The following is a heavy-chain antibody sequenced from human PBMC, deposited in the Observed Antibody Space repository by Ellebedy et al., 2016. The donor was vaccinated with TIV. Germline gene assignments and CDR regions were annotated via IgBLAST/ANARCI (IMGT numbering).Heavy chain of an antibody. Sequence: PGGSLRLSCAASGFTFDDYAMHWVRQAPGKGLEWVSGISWNSGSIGYADSVKGRFIISRDNAKNSLYLQMNSLRDDDTAVYHCVAGAGWLFDYWGRGTLVTVSS. D-gene: IGHD6-19*01. J-gene: IGHJ4*02. CDR3: VAGAGWLFDY. CDR2: ISWNSGSI. V-gene: IGHV3-9*01. CDR1: GFTFDDYA.